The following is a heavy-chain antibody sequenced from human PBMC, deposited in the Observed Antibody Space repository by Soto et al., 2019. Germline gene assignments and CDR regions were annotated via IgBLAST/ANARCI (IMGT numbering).Heavy chain of an antibody. V-gene: IGHV3-23*01. CDR3: AKVGHRIVGATGFDY. CDR1: GFTFSSYA. D-gene: IGHD1-26*01. J-gene: IGHJ4*02. CDR2: ISGSGGST. Sequence: QPVGSLRLSCAASGFTFSSYAMSWVRQAPGKGLEWASAISGSGGSTYYADSVKGRFTISRDNSKNTLYLQMNSLRAEDTAVYYCAKVGHRIVGATGFDYWGQGTLVTVSS.